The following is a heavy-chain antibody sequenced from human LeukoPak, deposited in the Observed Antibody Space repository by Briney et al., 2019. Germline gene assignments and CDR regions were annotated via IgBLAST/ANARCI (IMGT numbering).Heavy chain of an antibody. J-gene: IGHJ4*02. Sequence: GGSLRLSCAASGFTFSTYAMHWVRQAPGKGLEWVAVISSDGSNKYYANSVKGRFTISRDSSKNTLYLQMNSLRTEDTAVYYCARDLYYYDSKSPLDYWGQGTLVTVSS. D-gene: IGHD3-22*01. CDR2: ISSDGSNK. CDR1: GFTFSTYA. V-gene: IGHV3-30-3*01. CDR3: ARDLYYYDSKSPLDY.